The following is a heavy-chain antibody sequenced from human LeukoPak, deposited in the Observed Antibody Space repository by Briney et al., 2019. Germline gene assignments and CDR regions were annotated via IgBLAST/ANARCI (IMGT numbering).Heavy chain of an antibody. CDR2: IYYSGST. CDR1: GGSISSSSHY. J-gene: IGHJ3*02. Sequence: SETLSLTCTVSGGSISSSSHYWGWIRQPPGKGLEWIGSIYYSGSTYYNPSLKSRVTISVDTSKSQFSLKLSSVTAADTAVYYCARDFGYYDILTGYRRDAFDIWGQGTMVTVSS. D-gene: IGHD3-9*01. V-gene: IGHV4-39*07. CDR3: ARDFGYYDILTGYRRDAFDI.